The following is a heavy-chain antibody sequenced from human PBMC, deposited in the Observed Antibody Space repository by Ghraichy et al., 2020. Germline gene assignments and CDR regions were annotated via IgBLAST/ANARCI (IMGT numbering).Heavy chain of an antibody. CDR3: AKEGRGYIYVRWLDP. CDR2: ISGSGDST. Sequence: GESLNISCAASGFTFSSYAMTWVRQAPGKGLEWVSGISGSGDSTHYADSVKGRFTISRDNSKTTLYLQMNSLRAEDTALYYCAKEGRGYIYVRWLDPWGQGTLVTVSS. CDR1: GFTFSSYA. J-gene: IGHJ5*02. D-gene: IGHD5-18*01. V-gene: IGHV3-23*01.